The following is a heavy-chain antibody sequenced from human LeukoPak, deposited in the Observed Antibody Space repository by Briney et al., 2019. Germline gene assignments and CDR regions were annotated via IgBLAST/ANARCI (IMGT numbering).Heavy chain of an antibody. J-gene: IGHJ4*02. CDR2: IIPIFGTA. Sequence: ASVKVSCKASGGTFSSYAISWVRQAPGQGLEWMGGIIPIFGTASYAQKFQGRVTITADESTSTAYMELSSLRSEDTAVYYCARGGGSGSYYNQFDYWGQGTLVTVSS. V-gene: IGHV1-69*13. CDR3: ARGGGSGSYYNQFDY. D-gene: IGHD3-10*01. CDR1: GGTFSSYA.